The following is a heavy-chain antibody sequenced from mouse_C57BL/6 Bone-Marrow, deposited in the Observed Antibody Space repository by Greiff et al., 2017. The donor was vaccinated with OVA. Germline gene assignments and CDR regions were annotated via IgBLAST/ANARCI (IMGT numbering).Heavy chain of an antibody. D-gene: IGHD1-1*02. CDR3: VGGGSFAY. Sequence: EVQRVESGGGLVKPGGSLKLSCAASGFTFSDYGMHWVRQAPEKGLEWVAYISSGSSTIYYADTVKGRFTISRDNAKNTLFLQMTSLRSEDTAMYYCVGGGSFAYWGKGTLVTVSA. CDR2: ISSGSSTI. V-gene: IGHV5-17*01. CDR1: GFTFSDYG. J-gene: IGHJ3*01.